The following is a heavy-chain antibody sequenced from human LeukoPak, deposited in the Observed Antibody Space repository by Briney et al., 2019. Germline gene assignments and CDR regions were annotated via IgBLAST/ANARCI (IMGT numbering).Heavy chain of an antibody. CDR1: GGTFSSYA. V-gene: IGHV1-69*04. D-gene: IGHD3-10*01. Sequence: SVKVSCKASGGTFSSYAISWVRQAPGQGLEWMGRIIPILGIANYAQKFQGRVTITADKSTSTAYMELSSLRSEDTAVYYCARRSGSYGVDYWGQGTLVTVSS. CDR3: ARRSGSYGVDY. CDR2: IIPILGIA. J-gene: IGHJ4*02.